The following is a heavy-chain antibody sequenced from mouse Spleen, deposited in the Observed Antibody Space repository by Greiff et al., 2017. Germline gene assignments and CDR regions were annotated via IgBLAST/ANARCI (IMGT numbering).Heavy chain of an antibody. J-gene: IGHJ4*01. D-gene: IGHD2-1*01. Sequence: EVKLLESGAELVRPGASVKLSCTASGFNIKDDYMHWVKQRPEQGLEWIGWIDPENGDTEYASKFQGKATITADTSSNTAYLQLSSLTSEDTAVYYCTYYDYYAMDYWGQGTSVTVSS. CDR3: TYYDYYAMDY. V-gene: IGHV14-4*01. CDR1: GFNIKDDY. CDR2: IDPENGDT.